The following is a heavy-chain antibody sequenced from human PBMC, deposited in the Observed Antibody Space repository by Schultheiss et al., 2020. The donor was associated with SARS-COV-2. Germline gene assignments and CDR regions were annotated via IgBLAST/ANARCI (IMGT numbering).Heavy chain of an antibody. V-gene: IGHV4-31*03. CDR1: GGSISSGGYY. Sequence: SETLSLTCTVSGGSISSGGYYWSWIRQHPGKGLEWIGYIYYSGSTYYNPSLKSRVTISVDTSKNQFSLKLSSVTAADTAVYYCARERGYCSTTSCYRGDRDYWGQGTLVTVSS. CDR3: ARERGYCSTTSCYRGDRDY. CDR2: IYYSGST. J-gene: IGHJ4*02. D-gene: IGHD2-2*02.